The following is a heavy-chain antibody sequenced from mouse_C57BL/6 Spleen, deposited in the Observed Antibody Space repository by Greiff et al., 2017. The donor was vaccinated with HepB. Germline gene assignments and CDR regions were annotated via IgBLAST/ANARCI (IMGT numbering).Heavy chain of an antibody. CDR1: GYAFSSSW. D-gene: IGHD5-1*01. J-gene: IGHJ1*03. Sequence: VQLQQSGPELVKPGASVKISCKASGYAFSSSWMNWVKQRPGKGLEWIGRIYPGDGDTNYNGKFKGKATLTADKSSSTAYMQLSSLTSEDSAVYFCARGGVRWYFDVWGTGTTVTVSS. CDR2: IYPGDGDT. CDR3: ARGGVRWYFDV. V-gene: IGHV1-82*01.